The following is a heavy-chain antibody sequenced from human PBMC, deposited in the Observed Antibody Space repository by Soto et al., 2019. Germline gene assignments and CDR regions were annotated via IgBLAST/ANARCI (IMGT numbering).Heavy chain of an antibody. CDR3: VCGGNFFIY. V-gene: IGHV3-7*01. J-gene: IGHJ4*02. D-gene: IGHD3-16*01. CDR1: GFTFSTYW. CDR2: MDQDGSET. Sequence: EVQLVESGGGLVQPGGSLRLSCAASGFTFSTYWMTWVRQPPGKGLEWVANMDQDGSETYYVDSVRGRFTVSRDNAKGSRYLQMNSLRVEDTAVYYCVCGGNFFIYWGQGTLVTVSP.